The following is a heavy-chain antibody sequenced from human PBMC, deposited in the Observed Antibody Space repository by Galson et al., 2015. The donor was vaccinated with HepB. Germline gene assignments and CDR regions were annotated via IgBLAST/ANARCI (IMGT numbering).Heavy chain of an antibody. CDR2: ISSSGRTI. CDR3: ARGGESSGYYVYFDP. Sequence: SLRLSCAASGFSLSDYYLSWLRQAPGKGLEWVSYISSSGRTIYYADSVKGRFTISRDNAKNSLYLQMNSLRAEDTAVYYCARGGESSGYYVYFDPWGQGTLVTVSS. CDR1: GFSLSDYY. J-gene: IGHJ5*02. D-gene: IGHD3-22*01. V-gene: IGHV3-11*01.